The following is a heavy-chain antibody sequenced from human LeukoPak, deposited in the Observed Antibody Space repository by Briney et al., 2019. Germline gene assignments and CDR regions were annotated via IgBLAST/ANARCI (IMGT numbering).Heavy chain of an antibody. V-gene: IGHV4-39*01. CDR2: IYHSGST. CDR1: GGSISSSSYY. CDR3: ARGVNNRNWFDP. Sequence: SETLSLTCTVSGGSISSSSYYWGWIRQPPGKGLEWIGSIYHSGSTYYNPSLKSRVTISVDTSKNQFSLKLSSVTAADTAVYYCARGVNNRNWFDPWGQGTLVTVSS. D-gene: IGHD1-14*01. J-gene: IGHJ5*02.